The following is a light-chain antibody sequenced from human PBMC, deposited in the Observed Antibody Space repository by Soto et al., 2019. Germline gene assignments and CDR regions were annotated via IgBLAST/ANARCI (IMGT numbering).Light chain of an antibody. CDR2: GVS. V-gene: IGKV3-15*01. J-gene: IGKJ5*01. CDR3: QQYNKWPRT. CDR1: QPVNNN. Sequence: IEMTQSPATLSASPGDRATLSCRASQPVNNNLAWYQQKPGQAPRLLIYGVSTRATGISARFSGGGSVTEFTLTTSSLQSEDFAVYYCQQYNKWPRTFGQGTRLEIK.